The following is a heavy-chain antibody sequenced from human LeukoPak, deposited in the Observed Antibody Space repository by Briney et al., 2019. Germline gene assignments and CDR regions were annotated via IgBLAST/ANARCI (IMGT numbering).Heavy chain of an antibody. CDR2: NYYSGST. CDR3: ARWVIGWYLDY. Sequence: SETLSLTCTVSGGSISSSNYYWGWIRQPPEKGLQWIGSNYYSGSTYYNPSLKSRVTMSVDTSKNQFSLKLSSVTAADTAVYYCARWVIGWYLDYWGQGTLVTVSS. J-gene: IGHJ4*02. V-gene: IGHV4-39*01. D-gene: IGHD2-21*01. CDR1: GGSISSSNYY.